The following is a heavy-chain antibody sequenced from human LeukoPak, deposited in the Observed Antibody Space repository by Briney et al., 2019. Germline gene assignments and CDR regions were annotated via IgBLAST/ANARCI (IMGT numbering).Heavy chain of an antibody. J-gene: IGHJ4*02. D-gene: IGHD7-27*01. CDR3: ARDPNWGSGY. V-gene: IGHV3-23*01. Sequence: GGSLRLSCAASGFTFSTYGMNWVRPAPGKGLACVSAIGLSDDSTNYADSVKGRFTVSRDNSKNTLYLLMNSLRAEDTARYYCARDPNWGSGYWGQGTLVTVSS. CDR1: GFTFSTYG. CDR2: IGLSDDST.